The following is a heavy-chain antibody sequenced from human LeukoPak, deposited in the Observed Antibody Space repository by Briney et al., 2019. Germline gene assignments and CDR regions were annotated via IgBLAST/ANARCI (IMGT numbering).Heavy chain of an antibody. CDR1: GGSISSSSYY. CDR3: ARFGGGSCSSTSCYWFDP. CDR2: IYHSGST. J-gene: IGHJ5*02. D-gene: IGHD2-2*01. Sequence: TSETLSLTCTVSGGSISSSSYYWSWIRQPPGKGLEWIGYIYHSGSTYYNPSLKSRVTISVDRSKNQFSLKLSSVTAADTAVYYCARFGGGSCSSTSCYWFDPWGQGTLVTVSS. V-gene: IGHV4-30-2*01.